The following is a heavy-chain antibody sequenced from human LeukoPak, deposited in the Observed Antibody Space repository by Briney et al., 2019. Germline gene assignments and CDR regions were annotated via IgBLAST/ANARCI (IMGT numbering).Heavy chain of an antibody. CDR2: INPNSGGT. CDR3: ARSSGWSFVDY. J-gene: IGHJ4*02. D-gene: IGHD6-19*01. CDR1: GYTFTGYY. V-gene: IGHV1-2*02. Sequence: ASVKVSCKASGYTFTGYYMHWVRQAPGQGLEWMGWINPNSGGTNYAQKFQGRVTMTRDTSISTAYMELSRLRSEDTAVYYCARSSGWSFVDYWGQGTLVAVSS.